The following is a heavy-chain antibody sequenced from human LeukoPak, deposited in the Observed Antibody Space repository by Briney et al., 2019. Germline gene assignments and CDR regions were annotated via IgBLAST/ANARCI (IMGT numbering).Heavy chain of an antibody. D-gene: IGHD3-10*01. CDR2: ISTSGGT. J-gene: IGHJ5*02. CDR3: ARDLVRAPYNWFDP. CDR1: GGSISNYY. Sequence: SETLSLTCTVSGGSISNYYWSWIRQPAGKGLEWIARISTSGGTIYNPSLKSRVTMSVDMSKNQFSLKLNSVTAADTAIYYCARDLVRAPYNWFDPWGQGTLVTVSS. V-gene: IGHV4-4*07.